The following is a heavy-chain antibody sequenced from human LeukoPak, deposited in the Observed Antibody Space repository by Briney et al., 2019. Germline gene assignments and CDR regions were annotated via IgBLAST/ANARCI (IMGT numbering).Heavy chain of an antibody. CDR2: FDPEDGVT. D-gene: IGHD1-26*01. V-gene: IGHV1-24*01. CDR1: GYTLTELS. Sequence: GASVKVSCKVSGYTLTELSMHWVRQAPGKGLEWMGGFDPEDGVTIYAQKFQGRVTMTEDTSTDTAYMELSSLRSEDTAVYYCARGGSGSYQLRLDYWGQGTLVTVSS. J-gene: IGHJ4*02. CDR3: ARGGSGSYQLRLDY.